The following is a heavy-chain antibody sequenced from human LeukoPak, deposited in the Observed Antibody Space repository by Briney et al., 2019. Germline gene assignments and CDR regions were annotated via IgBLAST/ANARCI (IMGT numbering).Heavy chain of an antibody. CDR1: GGSTSSSNW. CDR3: AREGGYNDYDAFDI. V-gene: IGHV4-4*02. CDR2: IYHSGST. J-gene: IGHJ3*02. D-gene: IGHD5-24*01. Sequence: SGTLSLTCAVSGGSTSSSNWWSWVRQPPGKGLEWIGEIYHSGSTNYNPSLKSRVTISVDKSKNQFSLKLSSVTAADTAVYYCAREGGYNDYDAFDIWGQGTMVTVSS.